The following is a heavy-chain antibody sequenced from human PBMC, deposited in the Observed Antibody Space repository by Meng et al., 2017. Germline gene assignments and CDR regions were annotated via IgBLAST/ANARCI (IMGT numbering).Heavy chain of an antibody. V-gene: IGHV1-69*08. Sequence: QVLLVQSGAEVKKPGSSVKVSCKASGGTFSSYTSSWVRQAPGQGLEWMGRIIPILGIANYAQKFQGRVTITADKSTSTAYMELSSLRSEDTAVYYCARDLSGSGTFDYWGQGTLVTVSS. D-gene: IGHD3-10*01. J-gene: IGHJ4*02. CDR3: ARDLSGSGTFDY. CDR2: IIPILGIA. CDR1: GGTFSSYT.